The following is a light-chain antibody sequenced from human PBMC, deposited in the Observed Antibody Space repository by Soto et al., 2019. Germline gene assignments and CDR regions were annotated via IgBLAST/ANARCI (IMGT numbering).Light chain of an antibody. CDR1: QSVSSN. CDR3: QQRSNWPLT. CDR2: GAS. V-gene: IGKV3-11*01. J-gene: IGKJ1*01. Sequence: EIVLTQSPATLSLSPGEIATLSCRASQSVSSNFLAWYQQQPGQAPRLLIHGASNRATGIPARFSGSGSGTDFTLTISSLEPEDFAVYYCQQRSNWPLTFGQGTKVDIK.